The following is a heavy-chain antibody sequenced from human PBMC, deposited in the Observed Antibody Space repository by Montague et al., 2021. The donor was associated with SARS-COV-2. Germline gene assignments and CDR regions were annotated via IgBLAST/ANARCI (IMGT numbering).Heavy chain of an antibody. CDR2: ISGSGGNT. D-gene: IGHD2-15*01. J-gene: IGHJ4*02. CDR3: ASLGYCSGGRCYSGDY. Sequence: SLRLSCAASEFTFSDYNMNWVRQAPGKGLEWVSGISGSGGNTYYADSVKGRFTISRDNSKNTLYLQMNSLRAEDTAVYYCASLGYCSGGRCYSGDYWGQGTLVTVSS. V-gene: IGHV3-23*01. CDR1: EFTFSDYN.